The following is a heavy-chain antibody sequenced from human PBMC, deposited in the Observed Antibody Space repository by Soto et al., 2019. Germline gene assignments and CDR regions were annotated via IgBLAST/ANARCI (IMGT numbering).Heavy chain of an antibody. CDR2: ISYSGST. CDR3: ERGSGSYYAH. CDR1: GASVSSGNYY. Sequence: QVQLQESGPGLVKPSETLSLTCTVSGASVSSGNYYWSWIRQPPGKGLECIGYISYSGSTNYNPSLKSRVTIHLDTSTNQFALKLSSVTAADTAVYYCERGSGSYYAHWGQGTLVTVSS. D-gene: IGHD1-26*01. J-gene: IGHJ4*02. V-gene: IGHV4-61*01.